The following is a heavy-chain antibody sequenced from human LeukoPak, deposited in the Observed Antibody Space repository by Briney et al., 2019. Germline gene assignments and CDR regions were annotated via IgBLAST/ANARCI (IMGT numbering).Heavy chain of an antibody. J-gene: IGHJ3*02. CDR2: INPSGGST. D-gene: IGHD3-22*01. Sequence: ASVKVSCKASGYTFTSYYMHWVRQAPGQGLEWMGLINPSGGSTSYAQKFQGRVTMTRDTSTSTVYMELSSLRSEDTAVYYCARGPYYYYDSSGYYSKGAFDIWGQGTMVTVSS. CDR1: GYTFTSYY. CDR3: ARGPYYYYDSSGYYSKGAFDI. V-gene: IGHV1-46*01.